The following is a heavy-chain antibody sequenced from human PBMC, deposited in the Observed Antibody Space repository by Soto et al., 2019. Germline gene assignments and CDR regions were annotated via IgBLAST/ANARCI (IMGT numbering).Heavy chain of an antibody. CDR1: GFTFGTYA. CDR2: ISGSDGTT. J-gene: IGHJ6*02. Sequence: GGSLRLSCAASGFTFGTYAMSWVCQAPGKGLEWVSSISGSDGTTYYADSVKGRFSISRDKSKNTLYLQMNSLRAEDTAIYYCAKLDFCNSYSGLDVWGQGTTVTVSS. D-gene: IGHD3-3*01. V-gene: IGHV3-23*01. CDR3: AKLDFCNSYSGLDV.